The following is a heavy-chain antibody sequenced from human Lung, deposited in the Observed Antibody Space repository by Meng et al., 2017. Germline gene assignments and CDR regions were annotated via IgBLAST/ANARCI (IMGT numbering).Heavy chain of an antibody. CDR3: ARGQKGYFDL. J-gene: IGHJ2*01. Sequence: QVQLQQWGEGLLKPSETLSLTCVVSGGSFSDYYWSWIRQPPGKGLEWIGEINHSGSTNYNPSLESRATISVDTSKNQFSLKLSSVTAADTAVYYCARGQKGYFDLWGRGTLVTVSS. CDR2: INHSGST. CDR1: GGSFSDYY. V-gene: IGHV4-34*01.